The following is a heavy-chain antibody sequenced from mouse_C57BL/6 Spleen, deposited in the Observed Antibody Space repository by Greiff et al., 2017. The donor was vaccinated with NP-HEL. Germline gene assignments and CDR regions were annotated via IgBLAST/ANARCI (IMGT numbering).Heavy chain of an antibody. CDR3: TLWGYYDYDPFAY. CDR2: IDPENGDT. J-gene: IGHJ3*01. D-gene: IGHD2-4*01. Sequence: EVQLQQSGAELVRPGASVKLSCTASGFNIKDDYMHWVKQRPEQGLEWIGWIDPENGDTEYAPKFQGKATITADTSSNTAYLQLSSLTAEDTAVYYCTLWGYYDYDPFAYWGQGTLVTVSA. CDR1: GFNIKDDY. V-gene: IGHV14-4*01.